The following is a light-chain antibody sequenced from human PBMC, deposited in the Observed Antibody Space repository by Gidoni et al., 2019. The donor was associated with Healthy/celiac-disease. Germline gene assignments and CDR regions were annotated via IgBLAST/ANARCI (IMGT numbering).Light chain of an antibody. V-gene: IGKV3-11*01. J-gene: IGKJ4*01. Sequence: EIVLKQSPATLSLSPGERATLSCRASQSVSSYLAWYQQKPGQAPRLLIYDASNRATGIPARFSGSGSGTDFTLTISSLEPEDFAVYYCQQRSNWPPGVTFXGXTKVEIK. CDR2: DAS. CDR3: QQRSNWPPGVT. CDR1: QSVSSY.